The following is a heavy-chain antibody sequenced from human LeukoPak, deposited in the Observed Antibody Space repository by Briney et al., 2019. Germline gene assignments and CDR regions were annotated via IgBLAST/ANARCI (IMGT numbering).Heavy chain of an antibody. CDR1: GFTFSSYG. J-gene: IGHJ5*02. CDR3: ARDPTPYSGYDS. Sequence: GGSLRLSCAASGFTFSSYGMHWVRQAPGKGLEWVAVISYDGSNKYYADSVKGRFTIPRDNARNSLYLQMNSLRAEDTAVYYCARDPTPYSGYDSWGQGTLVTVSS. CDR2: ISYDGSNK. D-gene: IGHD5-12*01. V-gene: IGHV3-30*03.